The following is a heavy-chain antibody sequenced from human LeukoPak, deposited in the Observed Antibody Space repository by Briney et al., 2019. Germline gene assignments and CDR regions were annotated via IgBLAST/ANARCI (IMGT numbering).Heavy chain of an antibody. CDR3: ARHVGGWLRLPFDY. CDR2: IYYSGST. J-gene: IGHJ4*02. D-gene: IGHD5-12*01. V-gene: IGHV4-59*08. Sequence: SETLSLTCTVSGGSISSYYWSWIRQPPGKGLEWIGYIYYSGSTNYNPSLKSRVTISVDTSKNQFSLRLSSVTAADTAVYYCARHVGGWLRLPFDYWGQGTLVTVSS. CDR1: GGSISSYY.